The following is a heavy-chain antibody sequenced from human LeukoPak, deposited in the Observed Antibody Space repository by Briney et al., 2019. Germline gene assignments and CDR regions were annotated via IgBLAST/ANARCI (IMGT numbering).Heavy chain of an antibody. Sequence: TGGSLRLSCAASGFTSSSYSMTWVRQAPGKGLEWVSSISSSSSYIYYADSVKGRFTISRDNAKNSLYLQMNSLRAEDTAVYYCAREGQWLAETDDAFDIWGQGTMVTVSS. V-gene: IGHV3-21*01. CDR3: AREGQWLAETDDAFDI. CDR2: ISSSSSYI. D-gene: IGHD6-19*01. J-gene: IGHJ3*02. CDR1: GFTSSSYS.